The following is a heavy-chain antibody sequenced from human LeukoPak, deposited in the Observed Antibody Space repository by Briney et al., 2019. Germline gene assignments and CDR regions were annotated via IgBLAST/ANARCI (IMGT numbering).Heavy chain of an antibody. CDR3: TTEYYYDSSGLFDY. J-gene: IGHJ4*02. CDR1: GFSFSDHW. Sequence: GGSLRLSCAASGFSFSDHWMHWVRQAPGKGLEWVGRIKSKRDGGTTDYAAPVNGRFTISRDDSKNTLYLQMNSLKTEDTAVYYCTTEYYYDSSGLFDYWGQGTLVTVSS. V-gene: IGHV3-15*01. D-gene: IGHD3-22*01. CDR2: IKSKRDGGTT.